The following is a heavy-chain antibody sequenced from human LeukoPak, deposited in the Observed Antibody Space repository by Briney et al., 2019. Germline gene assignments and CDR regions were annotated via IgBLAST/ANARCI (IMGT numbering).Heavy chain of an antibody. J-gene: IGHJ4*02. V-gene: IGHV3-7*01. CDR2: IKQDGSEK. D-gene: IGHD2-15*01. CDR1: GFTFSSYW. Sequence: GGSLRLSCAASGFTFSSYWMSWVRQAPGKGLEWVANIKQDGSEKYYVDSVKGRFTISRDNAKNSLYLQMNSLRAEDTAVYYCAREVCSGGSCYSPGVDYWGQGTLVTVSS. CDR3: AREVCSGGSCYSPGVDY.